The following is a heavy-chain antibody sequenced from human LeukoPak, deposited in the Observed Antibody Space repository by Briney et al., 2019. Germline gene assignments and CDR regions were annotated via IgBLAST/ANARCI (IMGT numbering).Heavy chain of an antibody. V-gene: IGHV4-31*03. CDR3: ARGVKGLRGAFDI. Sequence: SQTLSLTCTVSGGSISSGVYYWSWIRQHPGKGLEWIGYIYYSGSTYSNPSLKGRLTMSVDISKNQFSLELSSVTAADTAVYYCARGVKGLRGAFDIWGQGTMVTVSS. CDR2: IYYSGST. CDR1: GGSISSGVYY. J-gene: IGHJ3*02. D-gene: IGHD3-10*01.